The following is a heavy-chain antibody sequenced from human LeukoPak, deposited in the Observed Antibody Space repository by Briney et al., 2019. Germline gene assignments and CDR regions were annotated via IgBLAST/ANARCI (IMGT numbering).Heavy chain of an antibody. V-gene: IGHV4-39*01. J-gene: IGHJ4*02. CDR1: GGSISSGSYY. CDR2: IYYSGNT. D-gene: IGHD3-10*01. Sequence: SETLSLTCTVSGGSISSGSYYWGWIRQPPGKGLEWIGSIYYSGNTYYNASLKSRVTISVDASKNQFSLNLSSVTAADTAVYYCARLSYGSGSYYNFYSDYWGQGTQVTVSS. CDR3: ARLSYGSGSYYNFYSDY.